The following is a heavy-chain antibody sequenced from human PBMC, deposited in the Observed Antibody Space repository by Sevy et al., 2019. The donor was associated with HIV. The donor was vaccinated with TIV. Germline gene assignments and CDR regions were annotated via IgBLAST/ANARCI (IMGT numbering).Heavy chain of an antibody. Sequence: ASVKVSCKASGYTFTGYYMHWVRQAPGQGLEWRGWINPNSGGTNYAQKFQGRVTMTRDTSISTAYMELSRLRSDDTAVYYCARDRDYYGSGSYFDYWGQGTLVTVSS. V-gene: IGHV1-2*02. J-gene: IGHJ4*02. D-gene: IGHD3-10*01. CDR1: GYTFTGYY. CDR2: INPNSGGT. CDR3: ARDRDYYGSGSYFDY.